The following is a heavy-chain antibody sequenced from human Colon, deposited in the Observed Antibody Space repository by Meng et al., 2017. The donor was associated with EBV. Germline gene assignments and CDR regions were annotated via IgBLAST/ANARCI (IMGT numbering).Heavy chain of an antibody. J-gene: IGHJ4*02. Sequence: VTREEVGPGLVEPRGSLSLTRAGPGASNSSNNWWSWVRQPPGKGREWSGEIYHGGNTNYNPSLKSRVTISVDRSNDQFSLSLSSVTAADTAVYYCARGNAYNAPSFDYWGQGTLVTVSS. CDR2: IYHGGNT. CDR1: GASNSSNNW. D-gene: IGHD5-24*01. CDR3: ARGNAYNAPSFDY. V-gene: IGHV4-4*03.